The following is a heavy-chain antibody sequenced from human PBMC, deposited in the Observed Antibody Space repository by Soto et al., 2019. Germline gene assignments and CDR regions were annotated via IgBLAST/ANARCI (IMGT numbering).Heavy chain of an antibody. CDR1: GFSFSSFW. CDR2: IHNDGSRT. J-gene: IGHJ3*02. CDR3: ARDFGEVGSTAASDI. V-gene: IGHV3-74*01. D-gene: IGHD1-26*01. Sequence: PGGSLRLSCAASGFSFSSFWMHWARQAPGKGLVWVAHIHNDGSRTSYADSVKGRFTISRDNAKNTLYLQMNSLRAEDTAMYYCARDFGEVGSTAASDIWGPGTMVT.